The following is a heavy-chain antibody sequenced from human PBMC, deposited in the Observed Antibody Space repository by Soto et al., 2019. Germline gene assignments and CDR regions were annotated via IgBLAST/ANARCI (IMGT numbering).Heavy chain of an antibody. CDR1: GGSISSYY. D-gene: IGHD3-9*01. J-gene: IGHJ5*01. CDR3: ARESVLLYFDETASNWIDS. Sequence: PSEAMSLTCTVSGGSISSYYWSWIRQPPGKGLEWIGYIYYSGSTNYNPSLKSRVTISVDTSKNQFSLKLSSVTAADTAVYYCARESVLLYFDETASNWIDSWGQATLVSLSS. V-gene: IGHV4-59*01. CDR2: IYYSGST.